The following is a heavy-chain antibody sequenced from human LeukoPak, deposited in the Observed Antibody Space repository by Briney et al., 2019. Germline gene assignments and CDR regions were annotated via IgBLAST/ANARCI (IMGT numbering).Heavy chain of an antibody. D-gene: IGHD4-17*01. J-gene: IGHJ4*02. CDR2: IKQDGSEE. CDR1: GFTFSSYW. V-gene: IGHV3-7*01. Sequence: GGSLRLSCAASGFTFSSYWMSWVRQAPGKGLEWVANIKQDGSEEYYVDSVKGRFTISRDNAKNSLYLQMNSLRAEDTAVYYCARDGRGPYGDYFPVDYWGQGTLVTVSS. CDR3: ARDGRGPYGDYFPVDY.